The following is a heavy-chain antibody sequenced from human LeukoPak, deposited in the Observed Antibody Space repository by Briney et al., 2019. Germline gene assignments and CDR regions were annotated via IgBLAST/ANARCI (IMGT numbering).Heavy chain of an antibody. V-gene: IGHV1-69*04. Sequence: ASVKVSCKASGGTFSSYAISWVRQAPGQGLEWMGRIIPILGIANYAQKFQGRVTITADESTSTAYMELSSLRSEDTAVYYCARDGDGCSGGSCYVDYWGQGTLVTVSS. CDR3: ARDGDGCSGGSCYVDY. D-gene: IGHD2-15*01. J-gene: IGHJ4*02. CDR2: IIPILGIA. CDR1: GGTFSSYA.